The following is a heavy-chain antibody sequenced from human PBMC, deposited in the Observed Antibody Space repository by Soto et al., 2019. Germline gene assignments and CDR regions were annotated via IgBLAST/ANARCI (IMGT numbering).Heavy chain of an antibody. CDR1: GGSISIGDYY. CDR2: IYYSGST. Sequence: PSETLSLTCTVSGGSISIGDYYWSCIRQPPGKGLEWIGYIYYSGSTYYNPSLKSRVTISVDTSKNQFSLKLSSVTAADTAVYYCARSLGPVAATVPEGAYYFDYWGQGTLVTVSS. CDR3: ARSLGPVAATVPEGAYYFDY. V-gene: IGHV4-30-4*01. J-gene: IGHJ4*02. D-gene: IGHD6-19*01.